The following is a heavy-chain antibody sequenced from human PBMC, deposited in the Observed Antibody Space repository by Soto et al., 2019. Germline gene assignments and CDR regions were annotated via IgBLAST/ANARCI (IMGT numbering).Heavy chain of an antibody. V-gene: IGHV4-31*03. CDR1: GGSISSGGYY. J-gene: IGHJ4*02. D-gene: IGHD5-12*01. Sequence: QVQLQESGPGLVKPSPTLSLTCTVSGGSISSGGYYWSWIRQHPGKGLEWIGYIYYSGSTSYNPSLNNRVTISVDPSKNQFSLKLSSVTGADTAVYYCARGGGDGYNPNYWGQGTLVTVSP. CDR3: ARGGGDGYNPNY. CDR2: IYYSGST.